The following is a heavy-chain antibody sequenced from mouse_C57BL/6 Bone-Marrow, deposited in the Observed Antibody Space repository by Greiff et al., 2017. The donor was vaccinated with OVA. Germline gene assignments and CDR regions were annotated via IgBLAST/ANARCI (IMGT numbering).Heavy chain of an antibody. Sequence: EVQLVESGPGLVKPSQSLSLTCSVTGYSITSGYYWNWIRQFPGNKLEWMGYISYDGSNNYNPSLKNRISITRDTSKNQFFLKLNSVTTEDTATYYCARDNDGYYLDYWGQGTSVTVSS. CDR3: ARDNDGYYLDY. V-gene: IGHV3-6*01. CDR1: GYSITSGYY. CDR2: ISYDGSN. D-gene: IGHD2-3*01. J-gene: IGHJ4*01.